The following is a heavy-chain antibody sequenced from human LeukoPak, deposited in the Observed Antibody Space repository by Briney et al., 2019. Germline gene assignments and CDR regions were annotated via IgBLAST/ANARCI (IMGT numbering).Heavy chain of an antibody. J-gene: IGHJ6*04. CDR2: ISSSSSYT. V-gene: IGHV3-11*06. CDR3: ARAGYCSSTSCYTFYGMDV. Sequence: GGSLRLSCAASGFTFSVYYMSWIRQAPGKGLEWVSYISSSSSYTNYADSVKGRFTISRDNAKNSLYLQMNSLRAEDTAVYYCARAGYCSSTSCYTFYGMDVWGKGTTVTVSS. CDR1: GFTFSVYY. D-gene: IGHD2-2*01.